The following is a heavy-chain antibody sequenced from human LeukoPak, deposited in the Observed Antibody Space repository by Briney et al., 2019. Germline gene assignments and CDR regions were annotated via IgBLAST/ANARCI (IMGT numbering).Heavy chain of an antibody. D-gene: IGHD5-18*01. CDR1: GGSISSGGYS. V-gene: IGHV4-30-2*01. CDR2: IYHSGST. Sequence: SETLSLTCAVSGGSISSGGYSWSWIRQPPWKGLEWIGYIYHSGSTYYNPSLKSRVTISVDRSKNQFSLKLSSVTAADTAVYYCARDGYSYGLGFDYWGQGTLVTVSS. J-gene: IGHJ4*02. CDR3: ARDGYSYGLGFDY.